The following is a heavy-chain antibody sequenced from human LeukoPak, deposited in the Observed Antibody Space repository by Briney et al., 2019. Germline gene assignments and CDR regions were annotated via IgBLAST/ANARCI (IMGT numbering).Heavy chain of an antibody. V-gene: IGHV4-59*01. CDR2: IYYSGST. J-gene: IGHJ4*02. Sequence: PSETLSLTCTVSGGSISSYYWSWIRQPPGKGLEWIGYIYYSGSTNYNPSLKSRVTISVDTSKNQFSLKLSSVTAADTAVHYCARVLGNDLHIDYWGQGTLVTVSS. D-gene: IGHD1-1*01. CDR1: GGSISSYY. CDR3: ARVLGNDLHIDY.